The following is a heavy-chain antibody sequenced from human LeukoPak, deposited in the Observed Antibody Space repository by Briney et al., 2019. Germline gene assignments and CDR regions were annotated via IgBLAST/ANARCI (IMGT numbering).Heavy chain of an antibody. V-gene: IGHV3-23*01. CDR3: AKDVRYCSSTSCHTVYYFDY. CDR1: GFTFSSYA. CDR2: ISGSGGST. J-gene: IGHJ4*02. D-gene: IGHD2-2*02. Sequence: SGGSLRLFCAASGFTFSSYAMIWVRQAPGKGLEWVSAISGSGGSTYSADSVKGRFTISRDNSKNTLYLQMNSLRAEDTAVYYCAKDVRYCSSTSCHTVYYFDYWGQGTLVTVSS.